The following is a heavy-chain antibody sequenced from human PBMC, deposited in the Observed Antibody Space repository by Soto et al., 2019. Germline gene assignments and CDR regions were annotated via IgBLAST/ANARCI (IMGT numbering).Heavy chain of an antibody. CDR2: IYPGDSDT. CDR3: ARHAPYDDYVWGSYRYTPDY. CDR1: GYSFTSYW. Sequence: GESLKISCKGSGYSFTSYWIGWVRQMPGKGLEWMGIIYPGDSDTRYSPSFQGQVTISADKSISTAYLQWSSLKASDTAMYYCARHAPYDDYVWGSYRYTPDYWGQGTLVTVSS. V-gene: IGHV5-51*01. D-gene: IGHD3-16*02. J-gene: IGHJ4*02.